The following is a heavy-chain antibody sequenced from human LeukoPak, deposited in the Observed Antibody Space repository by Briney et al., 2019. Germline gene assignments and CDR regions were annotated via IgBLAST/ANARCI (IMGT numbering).Heavy chain of an antibody. Sequence: ASVKVSCKASGGTFSSYAISWVRQAPGQGLEWMGGIIPIFGTANYAQKLQGRVTITADKSTSTAYMELSSLRSEDTAVYYCARGAYYDILTGYHFRGYYYMDVWGKGTTVTVSS. CDR2: IIPIFGTA. J-gene: IGHJ6*03. D-gene: IGHD3-9*01. CDR1: GGTFSSYA. V-gene: IGHV1-69*06. CDR3: ARGAYYDILTGYHFRGYYYMDV.